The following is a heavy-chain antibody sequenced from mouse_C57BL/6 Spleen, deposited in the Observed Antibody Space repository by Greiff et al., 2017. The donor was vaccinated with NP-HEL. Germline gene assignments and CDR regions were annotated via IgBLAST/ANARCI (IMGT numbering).Heavy chain of an antibody. V-gene: IGHV1-55*01. CDR1: GYTFTSYW. CDR2: IYPGSGST. Sequence: QVQLQQPGAELVKPGASVKMSCKASGYTFTSYWITWVKQRPGQGLEWIGDIYPGSGSTNYIEKFKSKATLTVDTSSSTAYMQLSSLTSEDSAVYYCARKDYYGPYFDYWGQGTTLTVSS. J-gene: IGHJ2*01. CDR3: ARKDYYGPYFDY. D-gene: IGHD1-1*01.